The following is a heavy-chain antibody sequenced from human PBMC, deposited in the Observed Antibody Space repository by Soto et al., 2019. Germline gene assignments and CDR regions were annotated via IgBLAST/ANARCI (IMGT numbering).Heavy chain of an antibody. J-gene: IGHJ6*02. CDR2: INPNSGGT. D-gene: IGHD3-10*01. V-gene: IGHV1-2*04. CDR3: ARPSGGEYYYGMDV. CDR1: GYTFTGYY. Sequence: GASVKVSCKASGYTFTGYYMHWVRQAPGQGLEWMGWINPNSGGTNYAQKFQGWVTMTRDTSISTAYMEMSRLRSDDTAVYYCARPSGGEYYYGMDVWGQGTTVTVSS.